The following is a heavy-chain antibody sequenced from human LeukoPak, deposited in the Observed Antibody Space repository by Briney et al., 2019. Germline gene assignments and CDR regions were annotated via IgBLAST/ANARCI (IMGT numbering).Heavy chain of an antibody. D-gene: IGHD6-19*01. V-gene: IGHV4-59*08. CDR1: GDSLSSHY. CDR3: ARNVGWYSQDS. J-gene: IGHJ4*02. Sequence: SETLSFTCTVFGDSLSSHYWSWIRQPPGKGLEWIGYIYGSGSTHYDPSLRSRVTISEDTSQNQCLLKLAYVTAAGTGVYYCARNVGWYSQDSGGQGTLVTVSS. CDR2: IYGSGST.